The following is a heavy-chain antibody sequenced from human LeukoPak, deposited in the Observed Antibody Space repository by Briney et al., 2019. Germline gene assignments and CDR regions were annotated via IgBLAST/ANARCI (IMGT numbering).Heavy chain of an antibody. V-gene: IGHV3-30*02. CDR3: ARDGGWPKIFDY. J-gene: IGHJ4*02. CDR2: IRYDGVNK. Sequence: GDSLRLSCAASGFTFSNYGMHWVRQAPGQGLEWVAFIRYDGVNKFYTESVKGRFTISRDNSKNTLYLLMDTQRPEDTAVYYCARDGGWPKIFDYWGQGTLVTVSS. CDR1: GFTFSNYG. D-gene: IGHD2-15*01.